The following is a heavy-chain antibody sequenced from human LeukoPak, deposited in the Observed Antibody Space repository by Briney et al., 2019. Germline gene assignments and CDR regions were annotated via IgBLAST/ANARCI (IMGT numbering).Heavy chain of an antibody. CDR2: LRNDGRNK. Sequence: GESLRLSCAASGFTLSSQDMNWVRQAPGKGLEWVALLRNDGRNKYYAGSVEGRFTISRDNSKNTLYLQMNRLTAEDTAVYYCARDPLSSGYYYRDAFDIWGQGTMVTVSS. CDR3: ARDPLSSGYYYRDAFDI. J-gene: IGHJ3*02. CDR1: GFTLSSQD. V-gene: IGHV3-30*02. D-gene: IGHD3-22*01.